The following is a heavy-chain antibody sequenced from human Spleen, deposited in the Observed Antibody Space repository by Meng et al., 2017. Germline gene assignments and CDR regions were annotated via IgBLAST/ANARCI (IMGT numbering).Heavy chain of an antibody. D-gene: IGHD2-15*01. J-gene: IGHJ3*02. CDR1: GFTVSSNY. CDR3: ARDPTRYCSGGSCYHDAFDI. Sequence: GESLKISCAASGFTVSSNYMSWVRQAPGKGLEWVSVIYSGGSTYYADSVKGRFTISRDNSKNTLYLQMNSLRAEDTAVYYCARDPTRYCSGGSCYHDAFDIWGQVTMVTVSS. V-gene: IGHV3-66*02. CDR2: IYSGGST.